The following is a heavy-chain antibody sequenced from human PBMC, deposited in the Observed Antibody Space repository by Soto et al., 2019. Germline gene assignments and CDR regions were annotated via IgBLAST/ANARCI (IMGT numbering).Heavy chain of an antibody. V-gene: IGHV3-74*01. D-gene: IGHD1-26*01. CDR3: GSVFEH. CDR2: VDGEGSGT. Sequence: EVQLVESGGGLVQPGGSLRLSCAASGFTFTNHWMHWVRQAPGKGLQWVARVDGEGSGTSYADSVKGRFTISRDNAKNTLSLQMNSLRADDTAVYYCGSVFEHWGWGTLVTVSS. J-gene: IGHJ4*02. CDR1: GFTFTNHW.